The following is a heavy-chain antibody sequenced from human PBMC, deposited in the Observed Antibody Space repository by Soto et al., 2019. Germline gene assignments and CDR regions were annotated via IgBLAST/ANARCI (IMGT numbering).Heavy chain of an antibody. V-gene: IGHV5-51*01. Sequence: VESLKISCKGSGYIFTSYWIWCLRQMPGKGLEWMGIIYPGDSDTRYSPSFQGQVTISADKSISTAYLQWSSLKASDTAMYYCARHVHGAFDIWGQGTMVTVSS. CDR2: IYPGDSDT. CDR3: ARHVHGAFDI. CDR1: GYIFTSYW. J-gene: IGHJ3*02.